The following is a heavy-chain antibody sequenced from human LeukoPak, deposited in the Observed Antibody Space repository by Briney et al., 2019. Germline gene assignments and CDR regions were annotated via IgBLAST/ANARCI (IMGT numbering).Heavy chain of an antibody. D-gene: IGHD6-13*01. V-gene: IGHV1-2*02. CDR3: ASAGIAAAGGFCYCYYGIDV. Sequence: ASVTVSCKASGYTFSGYYMHWVRQAPGQGLEWMGWINPNSGGTNYAQKFQGRVTMTRDTSISTAYMELSRLRSDDTAVYYCASAGIAAAGGFCYCYYGIDVWGQGTSVTVSS. J-gene: IGHJ6*02. CDR1: GYTFSGYY. CDR2: INPNSGGT.